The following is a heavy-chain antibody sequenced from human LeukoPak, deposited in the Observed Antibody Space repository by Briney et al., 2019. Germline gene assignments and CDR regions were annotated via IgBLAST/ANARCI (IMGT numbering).Heavy chain of an antibody. CDR2: ISGSGGST. Sequence: GGSLRLSCAASGFTFSSYAMSWVRQAPGKGLEWVSAISGSGGSTYYADSVKGRFTISRDNSKNTLYLQMNSLRAEGTAVYYCAKRDIVVVPAANIDYWGQGTLVTVSS. D-gene: IGHD2-2*01. CDR3: AKRDIVVVPAANIDY. J-gene: IGHJ4*02. V-gene: IGHV3-23*01. CDR1: GFTFSSYA.